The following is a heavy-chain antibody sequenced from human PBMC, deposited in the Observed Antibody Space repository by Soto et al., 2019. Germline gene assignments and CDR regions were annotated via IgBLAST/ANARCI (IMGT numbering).Heavy chain of an antibody. CDR3: AKEARELSPRSFDS. CDR1: GFTFSSYS. D-gene: IGHD3-16*02. V-gene: IGHV3-21*01. J-gene: IGHJ4*02. Sequence: EVQLVESGGGLVKPGGSLRLSCAASGFTFSSYSMNWVRQAPGKGLEWVSSISSSSNYIYYAASVKSRFTLSRDNATNSLYLQMNGLRAGETAVYYCAKEARELSPRSFDSWGQGTLVTVSS. CDR2: ISSSSNYI.